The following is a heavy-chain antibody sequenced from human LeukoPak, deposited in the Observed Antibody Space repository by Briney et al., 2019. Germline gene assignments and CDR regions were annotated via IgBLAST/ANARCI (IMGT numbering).Heavy chain of an antibody. CDR2: IYYSGST. V-gene: IGHV4-39*07. Sequence: SETLSLTCTVSGGSISSTSYYWGWIRQPPGKGLEWIGNIYYSGSTYYNPSLKSRVTISVDTSKNQFSLKLSSVTAADTAVYYCATLTTPGWFNPWGQGTLVTVSS. CDR1: GGSISSTSYY. D-gene: IGHD1-1*01. CDR3: ATLTTPGWFNP. J-gene: IGHJ5*02.